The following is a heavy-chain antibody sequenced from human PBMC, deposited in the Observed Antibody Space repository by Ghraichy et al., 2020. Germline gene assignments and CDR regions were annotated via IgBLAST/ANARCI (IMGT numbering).Heavy chain of an antibody. V-gene: IGHV3-48*02. CDR3: ARGSRVVRFYYYDGMDV. Sequence: GGSLRLSCAASGFTFSSYSMNWVRQSPGKGLEWVSYITSSSRTIFYADSVKGRFTISRDNAQNSLYLQMSSLRDEDTAIYYCARGSRVVRFYYYDGMDVWGQGTTVTVSS. J-gene: IGHJ6*02. CDR2: ITSSSRTI. D-gene: IGHD4-23*01. CDR1: GFTFSSYS.